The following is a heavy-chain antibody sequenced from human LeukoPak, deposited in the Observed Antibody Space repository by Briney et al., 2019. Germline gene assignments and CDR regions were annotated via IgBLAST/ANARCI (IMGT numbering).Heavy chain of an antibody. Sequence: GASVKVSCKASGYTFNRHGFRWVRQAPGPGMEWMGWIRAYNGNTNYSQKLQGRVTMTTDTSKSTAYMELRSLRSDDTAVYYCARDASYYYDTVYNWFDPWGQGTLVTVSS. CDR2: IRAYNGNT. V-gene: IGHV1-18*01. CDR1: GYTFNRHG. D-gene: IGHD3-22*01. J-gene: IGHJ5*02. CDR3: ARDASYYYDTVYNWFDP.